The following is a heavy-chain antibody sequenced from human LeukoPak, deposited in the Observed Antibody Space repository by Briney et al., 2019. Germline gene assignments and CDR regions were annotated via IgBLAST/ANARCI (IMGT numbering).Heavy chain of an antibody. D-gene: IGHD2-15*01. J-gene: IGHJ4*02. V-gene: IGHV3-23*01. CDR1: GFTFSSYA. CDR2: ISGSGGCT. Sequence: GGSLRLSCAASGFTFSSYAMSWVRQAPGKGLEWVSAISGSGGCTYYADSVKGRFTISRDNSKNTLYLQMNSLRAEDTAVYYCAKEGFYCSGGSCYPDYWGQGTLVTVSS. CDR3: AKEGFYCSGGSCYPDY.